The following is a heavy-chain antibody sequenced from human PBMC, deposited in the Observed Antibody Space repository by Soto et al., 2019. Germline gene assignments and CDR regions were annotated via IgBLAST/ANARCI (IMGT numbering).Heavy chain of an antibody. J-gene: IGHJ1*01. Sequence: GSLRLSCAASGFTFSSYAMSWVRQAPGKGLEWVSAISGSGGSTYYADSVKGRFTISRDNSKNTLYLQMNSLRAEDTAVYYCAKGRYSSGSFKYFQHWGQGTLVTVSS. CDR2: ISGSGGST. CDR3: AKGRYSSGSFKYFQH. V-gene: IGHV3-23*01. CDR1: GFTFSSYA. D-gene: IGHD6-19*01.